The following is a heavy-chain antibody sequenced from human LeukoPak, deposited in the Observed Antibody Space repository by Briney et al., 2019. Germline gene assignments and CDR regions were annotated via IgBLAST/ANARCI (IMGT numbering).Heavy chain of an antibody. D-gene: IGHD3-22*01. V-gene: IGHV4-34*01. CDR3: ARGGSTGYVY. Sequence: PSEALSLTCAVYGGSFSGYYWSWIRQPPGKGLEWMGEINHRGSTNYNPSPTIGVTISVETSKNQFSLKLSFVTAADTAVYYCARGGSTGYVYWGQGTLVTVSS. CDR1: GGSFSGYY. CDR2: INHRGST. J-gene: IGHJ4*02.